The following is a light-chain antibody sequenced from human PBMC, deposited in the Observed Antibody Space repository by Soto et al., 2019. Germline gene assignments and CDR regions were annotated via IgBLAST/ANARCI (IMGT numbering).Light chain of an antibody. J-gene: IGKJ1*01. CDR1: QSVSSY. Sequence: EIVLTQSPATLSLSPGERATLSCRASQSVSSYLAWYQQKPGQAPRLLMYVTSSRATGIPDRFSGSGSGTDFTLTIRRLEPEDFAVYYCQQYGSSYPWTFGQGTKVDIK. CDR3: QQYGSSYPWT. V-gene: IGKV3-20*01. CDR2: VTS.